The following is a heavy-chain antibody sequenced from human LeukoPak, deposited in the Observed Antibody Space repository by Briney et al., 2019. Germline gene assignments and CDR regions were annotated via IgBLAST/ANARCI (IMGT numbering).Heavy chain of an antibody. CDR1: RFIFSNYA. CDR3: AKEAGQDFGALDAFDV. J-gene: IGHJ3*01. V-gene: IGHV3-21*01. D-gene: IGHD4-17*01. Sequence: GGSLRLSCAASRFIFSNYAMHWVRQAPGKGLEWVSSIGGSSSSLYYAESVKGRFTISRDNARNSLYLQMNSLRAGDTAVYYCAKEAGQDFGALDAFDVWGQGTMVTVSS. CDR2: IGGSSSSL.